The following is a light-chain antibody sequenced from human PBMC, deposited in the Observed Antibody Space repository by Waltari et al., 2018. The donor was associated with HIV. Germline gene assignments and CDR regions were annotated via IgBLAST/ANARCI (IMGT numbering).Light chain of an antibody. V-gene: IGLV1-51*01. CDR2: DNN. Sequence: QSVLTQPPSVSAPPGQKVTISCSGRSSSFGTTYVSWYQQVPGTAPKLLIYDNNRRPSGIPDRFSGSKSGTSATLAITGLQTGDEADYYCGTWDNSLSAGFFGGGTKLTVL. CDR1: SSSFGTTY. J-gene: IGLJ2*01. CDR3: GTWDNSLSAGF.